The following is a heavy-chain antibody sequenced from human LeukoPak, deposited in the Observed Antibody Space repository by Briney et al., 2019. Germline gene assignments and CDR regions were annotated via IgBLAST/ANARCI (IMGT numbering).Heavy chain of an antibody. V-gene: IGHV3-33*01. J-gene: IGHJ5*02. CDR3: ARDGESRYYDFWSGYYYNWFDP. Sequence: GGSLRLSCAASGFTFSSYGMHWVRQAPGKGLEWVAVIWYDGSNKYYADSVKGRFTISRDNSKNTLYLQMNSLRAEDTAVYYCARDGESRYYDFWSGYYYNWFDPWGQGTLVTVSS. D-gene: IGHD3-3*01. CDR1: GFTFSSYG. CDR2: IWYDGSNK.